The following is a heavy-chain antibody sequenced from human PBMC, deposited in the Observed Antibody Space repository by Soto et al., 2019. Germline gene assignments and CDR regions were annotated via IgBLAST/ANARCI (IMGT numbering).Heavy chain of an antibody. CDR3: ARGGNVLRFLEWLEMNYGMDV. J-gene: IGHJ6*02. D-gene: IGHD3-3*01. CDR1: GYTFTSYA. Sequence: ASVKVSCKASGYTFTSYAMHWVRQAPGQRLEWMGWINAGNGNTKYSQKFQGRVTITRDTSASTAYMELSSLRSEDTAVYYCARGGNVLRFLEWLEMNYGMDVWGQGTTVTVSS. V-gene: IGHV1-3*01. CDR2: INAGNGNT.